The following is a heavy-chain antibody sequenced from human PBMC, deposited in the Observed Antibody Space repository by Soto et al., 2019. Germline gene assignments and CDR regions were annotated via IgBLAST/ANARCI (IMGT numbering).Heavy chain of an antibody. CDR3: ASSKMGLISVLET. Sequence: RAETLSLTCNVSGDSIRSYFWSWIRQPPGKGLEWIGYIPYSGGPTYNPSLKSRVTISIDTSKKQFSLKMTSVTAADTAVYYCASSKMGLISVLETWGQGTLVTVSS. D-gene: IGHD3-10*01. V-gene: IGHV4-59*01. J-gene: IGHJ5*02. CDR2: IPYSGGP. CDR1: GDSIRSYF.